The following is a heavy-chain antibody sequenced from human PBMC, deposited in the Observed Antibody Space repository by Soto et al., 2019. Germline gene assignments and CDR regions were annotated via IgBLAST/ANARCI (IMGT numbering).Heavy chain of an antibody. CDR2: IDHGGYT. CDR3: ARVRDWFDP. V-gene: IGHV4-34*01. D-gene: IGHD3-3*01. J-gene: IGHJ5*02. CDR1: GGSFSGYY. Sequence: SETLSLTCAVYGGSFSGYYWNWIRQPPGKGLEWIGEIDHGGYTNYNPSLKSRVTISVDTSKNQFSLRLTSVTAADTAVYYCARVRDWFDPWGQGTLVTVSS.